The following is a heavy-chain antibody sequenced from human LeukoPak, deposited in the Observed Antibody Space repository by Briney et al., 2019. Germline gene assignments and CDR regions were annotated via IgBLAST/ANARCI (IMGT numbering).Heavy chain of an antibody. Sequence: GGSLRLSCAASGFTFSSYWMNWVRQAPGKGLEWVANIKQDGSEKYYVDSVKGRFTISRDNAKNTLYLQMNSLRAEDTAVYYCAKGPKPVAISMVRGVRSFYNYMDVWGKGTTVTISS. J-gene: IGHJ6*03. CDR1: GFTFSSYW. CDR2: IKQDGSEK. CDR3: AKGPKPVAISMVRGVRSFYNYMDV. D-gene: IGHD3-10*01. V-gene: IGHV3-7*03.